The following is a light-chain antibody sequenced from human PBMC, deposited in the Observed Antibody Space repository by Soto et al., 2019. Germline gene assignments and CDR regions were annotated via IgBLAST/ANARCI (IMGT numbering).Light chain of an antibody. CDR1: QSVSSSY. V-gene: IGKV3-20*01. CDR3: QQYGSSPRT. J-gene: IGKJ1*01. CDR2: GAS. Sequence: EIVLTHSPGTLSLSPGESATLSCRASQSVSSSYLAWYQQKPGQAPRLLIYGASSRATGIPDRFSGSGSGTDFTLTISRLEPEDFAVYYCQQYGSSPRTFGQGTKVDIK.